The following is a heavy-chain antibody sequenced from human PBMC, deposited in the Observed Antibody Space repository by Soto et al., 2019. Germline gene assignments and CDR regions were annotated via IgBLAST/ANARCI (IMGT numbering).Heavy chain of an antibody. CDR2: IYYSEST. D-gene: IGHD1-26*01. CDR3: ATMGATAGSYYFEY. Sequence: SETLSLTCTVSGGSISSYYWSWIRQPPGKGLEWIGHIYYSESTKYSPSLKSRVTISVDTSKNQFSLKLTSVTAADAAVYYCATMGATAGSYYFEYWGQGALVTVSS. V-gene: IGHV4-59*08. J-gene: IGHJ4*02. CDR1: GGSISSYY.